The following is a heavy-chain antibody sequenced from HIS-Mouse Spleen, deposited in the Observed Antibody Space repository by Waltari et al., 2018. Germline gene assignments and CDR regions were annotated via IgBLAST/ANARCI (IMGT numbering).Heavy chain of an antibody. Sequence: QVQLVQSGAEVKKPGASVKVSCKASGYTFTIYGIIWVRQAPGQGLEWMGWISAYNGNTNYAQKLQGRVTMTTDTSTSTAYMELRSLRSDDTAVYYCARSESRFLEWLDWFDPWGQGTLVTVSS. V-gene: IGHV1-18*01. CDR1: GYTFTIYG. CDR2: ISAYNGNT. CDR3: ARSESRFLEWLDWFDP. D-gene: IGHD3-3*01. J-gene: IGHJ5*02.